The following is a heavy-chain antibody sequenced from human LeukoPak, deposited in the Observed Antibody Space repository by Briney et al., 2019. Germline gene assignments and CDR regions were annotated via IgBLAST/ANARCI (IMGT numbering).Heavy chain of an antibody. J-gene: IGHJ5*02. V-gene: IGHV2-5*01. Sequence: SGPTLVNPTQTLTLTCTFSGFSLSTSGGGVGWIRQPPGKALEWLALIYWNDDKRYSPSLKSRLTITKDTSKNQVVLTMTNMDPVDTATYYCAHRRIYDSSGYYYTLLDPWGQGTLVTVSS. CDR2: IYWNDDK. CDR3: AHRRIYDSSGYYYTLLDP. D-gene: IGHD3-22*01. CDR1: GFSLSTSGGG.